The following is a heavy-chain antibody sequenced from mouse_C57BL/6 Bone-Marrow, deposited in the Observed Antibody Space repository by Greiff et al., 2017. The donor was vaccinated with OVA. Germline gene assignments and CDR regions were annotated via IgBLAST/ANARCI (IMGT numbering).Heavy chain of an antibody. CDR1: GFNIKDDY. CDR2: IDPENGDT. J-gene: IGHJ3*01. D-gene: IGHD6-1*01. CDR3: HGHNGAY. V-gene: IGHV14-4*01. Sequence: EVQLQQSGAELVRPGASVKLSCTASGFNIKDDYMHWVKQRPEQGLEWIGWIDPENGDTEYASKFQGKATITAETSSNTAYLQLSIMTPKDTAFSYYHGHNGAYWGQGTLVTVSA.